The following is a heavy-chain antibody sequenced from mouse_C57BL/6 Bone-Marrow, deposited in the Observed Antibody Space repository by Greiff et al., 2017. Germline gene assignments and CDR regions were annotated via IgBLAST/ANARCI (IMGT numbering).Heavy chain of an antibody. CDR1: GYTFTDYY. CDR2: INPNNGGT. D-gene: IGHD1-1*01. J-gene: IGHJ2*01. Sequence: VQLQQSGPELVKPGASVKISCKASGYTFTDYYMNWVKQSHGKSLEWIGDINPNNGGTSYNQKLKGKATLTVDQSSSTAYMGLRSLTSEDSAVYYCARDYYGSSWYFDYWGQGTILTVSS. V-gene: IGHV1-26*01. CDR3: ARDYYGSSWYFDY.